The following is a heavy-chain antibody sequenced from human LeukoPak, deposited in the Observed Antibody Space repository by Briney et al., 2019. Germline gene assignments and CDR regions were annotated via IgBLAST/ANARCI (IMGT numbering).Heavy chain of an antibody. J-gene: IGHJ4*02. D-gene: IGHD2-8*01. CDR1: GYTFTGYY. V-gene: IGHV1-2*02. Sequence: GASVKVSCKASGYTFTGYYIHWVRLAPGQGVEWMGWINPNSGGTNYAQKFQGRVTMTRDTSISTAYMELSRLRSDDTAVYYCARGGKWWPLLTSTWGQGTLVTVSS. CDR2: INPNSGGT. CDR3: ARGGKWWPLLTST.